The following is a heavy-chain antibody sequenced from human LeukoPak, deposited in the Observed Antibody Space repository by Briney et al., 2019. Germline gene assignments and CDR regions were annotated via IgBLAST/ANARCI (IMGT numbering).Heavy chain of an antibody. CDR2: IYYSGST. Sequence: PSETLSLTCTVSGGSISSSSYYWGWIRQPPGKGLEWIGSIYYSGSTYYNPSLKSRVTISVDTSKNQFSLKLSSVTAADTAVYYCAIHKIIWFGEPNWFDPWGQGTLVTVSS. V-gene: IGHV4-39*01. J-gene: IGHJ5*02. D-gene: IGHD3-10*01. CDR3: AIHKIIWFGEPNWFDP. CDR1: GGSISSSSYY.